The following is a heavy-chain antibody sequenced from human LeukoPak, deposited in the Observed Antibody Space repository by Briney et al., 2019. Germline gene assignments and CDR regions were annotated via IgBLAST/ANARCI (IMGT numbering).Heavy chain of an antibody. D-gene: IGHD5-12*01. CDR2: IRSKVYGGTT. Sequence: PGGSLRLSCTASGFIFGDYAMSWFRQAPGKGLEWVGFIRSKVYGGTTEYAASVKGRFTISRDDSKSIAYLQMNSLKSEDTAVYYCVRYSGDADYWGQGTLVTVSS. J-gene: IGHJ4*02. CDR1: GFIFGDYA. V-gene: IGHV3-49*03. CDR3: VRYSGDADY.